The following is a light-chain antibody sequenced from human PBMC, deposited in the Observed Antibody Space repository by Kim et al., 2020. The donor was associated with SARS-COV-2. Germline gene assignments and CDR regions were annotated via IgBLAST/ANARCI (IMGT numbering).Light chain of an antibody. V-gene: IGKV3-20*01. J-gene: IGKJ2*03. CDR1: QNLTSTF. CDR3: KRFAHSPMYG. Sequence: IVLTQSPDTLSLSPGERATLSCRASQNLTSTFLAWYQQRPGHAPRLLIYDGSSRATGIPDRFSGGGSGTDFTLTIRRVETEDFAVYYCKRFAHSPMYGFGQGTKLDI. CDR2: DGS.